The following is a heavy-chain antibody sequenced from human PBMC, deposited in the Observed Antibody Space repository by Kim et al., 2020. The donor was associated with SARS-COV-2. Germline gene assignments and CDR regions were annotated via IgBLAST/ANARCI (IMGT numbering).Heavy chain of an antibody. J-gene: IGHJ6*02. CDR2: ISYDGSNK. D-gene: IGHD4-17*01. CDR1: GFTFSSYG. Sequence: GGSLRLSCAASGFTFSSYGMHWVRQAPGKGLEWVAVISYDGSNKYYADSVKGRFTISRDNSKNTLYLQMNSLRAEDTAVYYCAKVRRPYGGTTPYYYYGMDVWGQGTTVTVSS. CDR3: AKVRRPYGGTTPYYYYGMDV. V-gene: IGHV3-30*18.